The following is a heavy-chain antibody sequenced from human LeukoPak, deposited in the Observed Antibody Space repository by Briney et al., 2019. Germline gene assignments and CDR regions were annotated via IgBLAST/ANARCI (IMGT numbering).Heavy chain of an antibody. CDR3: ARDQSSSWTHYYYMDV. Sequence: ASVKVSCKASGYTFNTYSINWVRQAPGQGPEWVGWINAHTGNPTYAQGFTGRFAFSLDTSVSTAYLQISSLKAEDTAVYYCARDQSSSWTHYYYMDVWGKGTTVTVSS. V-gene: IGHV7-4-1*02. J-gene: IGHJ6*03. CDR2: INAHTGNP. CDR1: GYTFNTYS. D-gene: IGHD6-13*01.